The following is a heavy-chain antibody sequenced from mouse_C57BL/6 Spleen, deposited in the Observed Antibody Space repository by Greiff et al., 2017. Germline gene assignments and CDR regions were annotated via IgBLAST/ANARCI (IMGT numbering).Heavy chain of an antibody. J-gene: IGHJ4*01. Sequence: VQLQQSGPELVKPGASVKISCKASGYSFTDYNMNWVKQSNGKSLEWIGVINPNYGTTSYNQKFKGKATLTVAQSSSTAYMQLNSLTSEDSAVYYCARSGYYGSPGAMDYWGQGTSVTVSS. V-gene: IGHV1-39*01. CDR1: GYSFTDYN. CDR3: ARSGYYGSPGAMDY. D-gene: IGHD1-1*01. CDR2: INPNYGTT.